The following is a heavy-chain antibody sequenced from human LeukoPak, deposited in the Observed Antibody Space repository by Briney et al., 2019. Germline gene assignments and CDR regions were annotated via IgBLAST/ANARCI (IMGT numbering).Heavy chain of an antibody. V-gene: IGHV4-31*03. Sequence: SETLSLTCTVSGGSISSGGYYWSWIRQHPGKGLEWIGYIYYSGSTYYNPSLKSRVTISVDTSKNQFSLKLSSVTAADTAVYYCARSFRFYYYGMDVWGQGTTVTVSS. CDR2: IYYSGST. CDR3: ARSFRFYYYGMDV. CDR1: GGSISSGGYY. J-gene: IGHJ6*02. D-gene: IGHD3-16*02.